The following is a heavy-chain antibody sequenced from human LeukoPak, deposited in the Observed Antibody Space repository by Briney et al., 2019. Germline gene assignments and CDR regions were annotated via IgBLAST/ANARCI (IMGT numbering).Heavy chain of an antibody. D-gene: IGHD1-26*01. Sequence: GGSLRLSCAATRSTFSSYAMCWVRRAPGKGLGGVSAISGGGGSTYYADSVKGRFTISRDNSNNTLYLQMNSRRAEDTAVYYCAKVEREYFFDYWGEGTLVTVSS. CDR3: AKVEREYFFDY. CDR1: RSTFSSYA. J-gene: IGHJ4*02. CDR2: ISGGGGST. V-gene: IGHV3-23*01.